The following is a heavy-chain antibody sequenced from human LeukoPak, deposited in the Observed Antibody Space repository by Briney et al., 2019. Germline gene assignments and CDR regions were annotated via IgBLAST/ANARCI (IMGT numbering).Heavy chain of an antibody. J-gene: IGHJ4*02. V-gene: IGHV1-2*02. CDR1: GYTFTSYD. D-gene: IGHD6-19*01. CDR3: ARAMDAIAVAGTSFDY. Sequence: ASVKVSCKASGYTFTSYDINWVRQATGQGLEWMGWINPNSGGTNYAQKFQGRVTMTRDTSISTAYMELSRLRSDDTAVYYCARAMDAIAVAGTSFDYWGQGTLITVSS. CDR2: INPNSGGT.